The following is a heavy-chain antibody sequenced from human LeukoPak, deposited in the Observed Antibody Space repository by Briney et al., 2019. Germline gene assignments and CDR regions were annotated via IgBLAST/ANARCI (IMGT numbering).Heavy chain of an antibody. CDR2: INLNSGGT. D-gene: IGHD2-21*02. V-gene: IGHV1-2*02. Sequence: ASVKVSCKASGYTFTAYYMHWVRQAPGHGLEWMGWINLNSGGTNSAQKFQGRVTMTRDTSISAAYMELSRLGSEDTAVYYCARVAGGDWYYFDSWGQGNLVTVSS. CDR3: ARVAGGDWYYFDS. J-gene: IGHJ4*02. CDR1: GYTFTAYY.